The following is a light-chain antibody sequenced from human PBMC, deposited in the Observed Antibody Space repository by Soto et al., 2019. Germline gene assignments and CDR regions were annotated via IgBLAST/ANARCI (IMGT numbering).Light chain of an antibody. CDR2: GVT. V-gene: IGLV2-14*01. Sequence: ALTQPASVSGSPGQSITISCTGTNSDIGAYNYVSWYQHLPGKAPKLLIYGVTNRPSGVSSRFSGSKSGNTASLTISGLQAEDEADYYCTSYTSITILVFGGGTKLTVL. CDR1: NSDIGAYNY. J-gene: IGLJ2*01. CDR3: TSYTSITILV.